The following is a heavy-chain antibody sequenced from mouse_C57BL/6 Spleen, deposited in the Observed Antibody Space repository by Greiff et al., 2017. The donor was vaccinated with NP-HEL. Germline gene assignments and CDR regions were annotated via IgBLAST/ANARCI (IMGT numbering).Heavy chain of an antibody. V-gene: IGHV2-2*01. J-gene: IGHJ2*01. CDR3: ARNKDYGSSYKGYFDY. D-gene: IGHD1-1*01. CDR1: GFSLTSYG. Sequence: QVQLQQSGPGLVQPSPSLSISCTASGFSLTSYGVHWVRQSPGKGLEWLGVIWRGGSTDYYAAFLSSLSISKDNSKSEVFFNMNRLQADATAIYYCARNKDYGSSYKGYFDYWGQGTTLTVSS. CDR2: IWRGGST.